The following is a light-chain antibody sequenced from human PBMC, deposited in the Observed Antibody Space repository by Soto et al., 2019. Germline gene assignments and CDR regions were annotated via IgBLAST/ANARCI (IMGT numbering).Light chain of an antibody. CDR2: NNR. V-gene: IGLV1-40*01. J-gene: IGLJ3*02. Sequence: QSVLTQSPSVSGAPGQRVTISCTGSSSNTGAGYDVHWYQQFPGTAPKLLIYNNRNRPSWVPDRFSGATSGTSASLAITGVQAEDDAASYCLSYDRRLSARVFGGGTQLTVL. CDR1: SSNTGAGYD. CDR3: LSYDRRLSARV.